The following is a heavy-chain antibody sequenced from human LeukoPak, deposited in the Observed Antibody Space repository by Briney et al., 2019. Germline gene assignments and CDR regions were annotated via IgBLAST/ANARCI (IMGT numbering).Heavy chain of an antibody. CDR1: GFTFSSYG. CDR2: IDYGASTI. CDR3: ARNVRVTSEAPFDY. V-gene: IGHV3-48*02. J-gene: IGHJ4*02. D-gene: IGHD3-10*02. Sequence: GRSLRLSCAASGFTFSSYGMHWVCQAPGKGLEWVSYIDYGASTIYYADSVKGRFTISRDNAKNSVYLQMNSLRDEDTAVYYCARNVRVTSEAPFDYWGQGTLVTVSS.